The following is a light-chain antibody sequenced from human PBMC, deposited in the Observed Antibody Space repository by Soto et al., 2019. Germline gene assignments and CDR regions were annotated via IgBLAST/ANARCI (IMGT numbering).Light chain of an antibody. J-gene: IGLJ2*01. CDR1: SSNIGSTT. CDR2: SNS. CDR3: ATWDDSLSGPV. Sequence: QSVLTQPPSASGAPGQGVTISCSGTSSNIGSTTVNWYQQVPGTAPKLLIHSNSQRPSGVPDRFSGSRSGTSASLAISGLQSDDEADYYCATWDDSLSGPVFGGGTKLTVL. V-gene: IGLV1-44*01.